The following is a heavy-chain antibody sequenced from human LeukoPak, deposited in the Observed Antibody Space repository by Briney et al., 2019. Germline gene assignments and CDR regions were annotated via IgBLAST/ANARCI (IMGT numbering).Heavy chain of an antibody. CDR2: ISSSSRTI. J-gene: IGHJ4*02. Sequence: SGGSLRLSCAASGFTFSSYSMNWVRQAPGKGLEWVSYISSSSRTIYYADSVKGRITISRDNAKNSLYLQMNSLRAEDTAVYYCARDPYYYDSSGNNYWGQGTLVTVSS. CDR3: ARDPYYYDSSGNNY. CDR1: GFTFSSYS. V-gene: IGHV3-48*01. D-gene: IGHD3-22*01.